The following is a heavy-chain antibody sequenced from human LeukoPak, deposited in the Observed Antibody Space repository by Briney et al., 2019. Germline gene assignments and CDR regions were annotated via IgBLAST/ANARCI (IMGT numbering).Heavy chain of an antibody. D-gene: IGHD3-10*01. CDR3: ARDLYGSGRYQRDY. V-gene: IGHV3-21*01. Sequence: GGSLRLSCAASGFTFSSYSMNWVRQAPGKGLEWVSSISSSSSYIYYADSVKGRFTISRDNAKNSLFLQMNSLRAEDTAVYYCARDLYGSGRYQRDYWGQGTLVTVSS. CDR2: ISSSSSYI. J-gene: IGHJ4*02. CDR1: GFTFSSYS.